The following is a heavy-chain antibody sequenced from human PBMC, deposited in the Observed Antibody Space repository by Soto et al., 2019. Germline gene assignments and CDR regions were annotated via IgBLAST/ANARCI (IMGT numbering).Heavy chain of an antibody. Sequence: TGGSLRLSCAASGFTFSSYAMTWVRQAPGKGLEWVSAIRGSGGSTNYADSVKGRFTISRDDSKNTLYLQMNSLRAEDTAVYYCARIGQAWELLDPWGQGTLVTVSS. V-gene: IGHV3-23*01. CDR2: IRGSGGST. CDR1: GFTFSSYA. D-gene: IGHD1-26*01. CDR3: ARIGQAWELLDP. J-gene: IGHJ5*02.